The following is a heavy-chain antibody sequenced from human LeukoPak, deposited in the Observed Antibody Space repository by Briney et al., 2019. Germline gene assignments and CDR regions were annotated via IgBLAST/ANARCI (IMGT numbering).Heavy chain of an antibody. CDR3: ARAAATIGTYWYFDL. V-gene: IGHV3-48*02. D-gene: IGHD1-1*01. CDR2: ISNSDSTI. CDR1: GSSFSSYG. Sequence: GGSLRLSCAACGSSFSSYGMNWVGQAPGKGLEWVSYISNSDSTIYYADSVKGRFTISRDNAKFSLFLQMNTLRDEDLAVYYCARAAATIGTYWYFDLWGRGTLVTVSS. J-gene: IGHJ2*01.